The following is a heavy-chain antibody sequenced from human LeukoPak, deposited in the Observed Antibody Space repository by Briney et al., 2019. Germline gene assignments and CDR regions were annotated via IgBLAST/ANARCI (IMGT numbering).Heavy chain of an antibody. V-gene: IGHV3-7*01. D-gene: IGHD6-19*01. CDR1: GFAFSSYW. Sequence: PGGSLRLSCAASGFAFSSYWMSWVRQAPGKGLEWVANIKQDGSEKYYVDSVKGRFTISRDNAKNSLYLQMNSLRAEDTAIYYCARGPSSAWSLGYWGQGTLVTVSS. CDR3: ARGPSSAWSLGY. CDR2: IKQDGSEK. J-gene: IGHJ4*02.